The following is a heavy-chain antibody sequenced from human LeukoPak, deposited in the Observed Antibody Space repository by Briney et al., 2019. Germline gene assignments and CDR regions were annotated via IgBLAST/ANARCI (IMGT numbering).Heavy chain of an antibody. CDR3: ARASYDSSGYYSTLYFDY. Sequence: SKTLSLTCTVSGGSISSYYWSWIRQPPGKGLEWIGYIYYSGSTNYNPSLKSRVTISVDTSKNQFSLKLSSVTAADTAVYYCARASYDSSGYYSTLYFDYWGQGTLVTVSS. J-gene: IGHJ4*02. V-gene: IGHV4-59*01. D-gene: IGHD3-22*01. CDR2: IYYSGST. CDR1: GGSISSYY.